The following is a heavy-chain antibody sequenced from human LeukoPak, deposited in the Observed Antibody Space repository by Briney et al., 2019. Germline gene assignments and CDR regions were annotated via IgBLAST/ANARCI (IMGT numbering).Heavy chain of an antibody. D-gene: IGHD4-11*01. V-gene: IGHV3-30*01. CDR1: GFTFSSYA. CDR3: ARGTPVGTDAFDI. J-gene: IGHJ3*02. CDR2: ISYDGSNK. Sequence: PGGSLRLSCAASGFTFSSYAMHWVRQAPGKGLEWVAVISYDGSNKYYADSVKGRFTISRDNSKNTLYLQMNSLRAEDTAVYYCARGTPVGTDAFDIWGQGTMVTVSS.